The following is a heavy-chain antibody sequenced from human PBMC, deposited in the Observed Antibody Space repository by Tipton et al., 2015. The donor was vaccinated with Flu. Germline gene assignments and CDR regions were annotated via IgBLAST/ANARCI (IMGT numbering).Heavy chain of an antibody. J-gene: IGHJ4*02. CDR1: GGSLSGYY. CDR3: ARGQGNSGWRYFDY. V-gene: IGHV4-4*07. Sequence: TLSLTCNVSGGSLSGYYWSWIRQPAGRGLEWTGRIYTSGNTNYSPSLKSRVTMSVDTSKNQFSLKLSSMTAADTAVYYCARGQGNSGWRYFDYWGQGTLVTVSS. D-gene: IGHD6-19*01. CDR2: IYTSGNT.